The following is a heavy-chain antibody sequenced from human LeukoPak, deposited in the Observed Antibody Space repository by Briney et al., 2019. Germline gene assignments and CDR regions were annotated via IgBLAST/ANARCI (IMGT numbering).Heavy chain of an antibody. J-gene: IGHJ1*01. CDR2: ISSSSSTI. Sequence: QSGGSLRLSCATSGFTLSSYSMNWVRQAPGKGLEWVSYISSSSSTIYYADSVKGRFTISRDNAKNSLYLQMNSLRDEDTAVYYCARAAPYSSSFKYFQHWGQGTLVTVSS. CDR3: ARAAPYSSSFKYFQH. V-gene: IGHV3-48*02. D-gene: IGHD6-13*01. CDR1: GFTLSSYS.